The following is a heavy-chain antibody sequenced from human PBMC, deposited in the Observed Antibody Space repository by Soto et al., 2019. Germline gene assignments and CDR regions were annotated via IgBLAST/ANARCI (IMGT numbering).Heavy chain of an antibody. D-gene: IGHD6-13*01. V-gene: IGHV3-53*01. CDR1: DFSVSGNY. Sequence: EVQLVEFGGGLIQPGGSLRLSCAVSDFSVSGNYMSWVRQAPGKGLEWVSVVYSGGNTYYADSVKGRFTVSRDKSKNTMYLQNNRLKAGDTAVYYCAGSTNLSLYYLDYWGQGTLVTVSS. CDR2: VYSGGNT. J-gene: IGHJ4*02. CDR3: AGSTNLSLYYLDY.